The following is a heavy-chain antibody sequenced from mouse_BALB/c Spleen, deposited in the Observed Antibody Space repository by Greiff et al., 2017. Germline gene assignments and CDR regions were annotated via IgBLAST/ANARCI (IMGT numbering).Heavy chain of an antibody. CDR2: ISYSGST. Sequence: VQLKESGPGLVKPSQSLSLTCTVTGYSITSDYAWNWIRQFPGNKLEWMGYISYSGSTSYNPSLKSRISITRDTSKNQFFLQLNSVTTEDTATYYCASTDYYGSSFDYYAMDYWGQGTSVTVSS. D-gene: IGHD1-1*01. J-gene: IGHJ4*01. V-gene: IGHV3-2*02. CDR3: ASTDYYGSSFDYYAMDY. CDR1: GYSITSDYA.